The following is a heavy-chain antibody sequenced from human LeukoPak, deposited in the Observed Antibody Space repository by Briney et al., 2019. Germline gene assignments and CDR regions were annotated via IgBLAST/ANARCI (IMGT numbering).Heavy chain of an antibody. V-gene: IGHV3-23*01. D-gene: IGHD3-10*01. CDR1: GSTFTVYA. Sequence: GGSLRLSCAASGSTFTVYAMSWVRQAPGKGLEWVSVITGSGGSTYYADSVKGRFTISRDNSKNTLYLQMNSLRAEDTAIYYCARELFDFDYWGQGTLVTVSS. CDR3: ARELFDFDY. CDR2: ITGSGGST. J-gene: IGHJ4*02.